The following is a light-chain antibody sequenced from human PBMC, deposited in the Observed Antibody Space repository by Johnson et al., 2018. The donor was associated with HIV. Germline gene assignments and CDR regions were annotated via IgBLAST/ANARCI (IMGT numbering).Light chain of an antibody. CDR2: DTS. Sequence: QSVLTQPPSVSAAPGQKVTISCSGSSFNIGNNYVSWYQQLPGTAPKLLIYDTSKRPSGIPDRFSGSKSGTSATLGITGLQTGDEADYYCGTWDSSLSAYVFGTGTKGTVL. V-gene: IGLV1-51*01. CDR1: SFNIGNNY. CDR3: GTWDSSLSAYV. J-gene: IGLJ1*01.